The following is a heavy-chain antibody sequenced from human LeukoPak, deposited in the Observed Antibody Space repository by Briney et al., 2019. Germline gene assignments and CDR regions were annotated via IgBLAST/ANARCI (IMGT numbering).Heavy chain of an antibody. CDR3: TRGNGYSSSWPGYYYYYMDV. Sequence: GGSLRLSCTASGFTFGDYAMSWVRQAPGKGLEWVGFIRSKAYGGTTEYAASVKGGFTISRDDSKSIAYLQMNSLKTEDTAVCYCTRGNGYSSSWPGYYYYYMDVWGKGTTVTISS. V-gene: IGHV3-49*04. J-gene: IGHJ6*03. CDR2: IRSKAYGGTT. D-gene: IGHD6-13*01. CDR1: GFTFGDYA.